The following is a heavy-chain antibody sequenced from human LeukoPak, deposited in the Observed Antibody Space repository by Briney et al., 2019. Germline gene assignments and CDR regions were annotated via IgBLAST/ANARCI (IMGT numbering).Heavy chain of an antibody. Sequence: GGSLRLSCAVSGFTFSSYWMHWVRQAPGKGLVWVSRIDRDGSRINYADSVKGRFTISRDNGKNTLFLQMNSLRAEDATVYYCVRGNDYGGPHYWGQGTLVTVSS. CDR3: VRGNDYGGPHY. CDR2: IDRDGSRI. V-gene: IGHV3-74*01. J-gene: IGHJ4*02. CDR1: GFTFSSYW. D-gene: IGHD4-23*01.